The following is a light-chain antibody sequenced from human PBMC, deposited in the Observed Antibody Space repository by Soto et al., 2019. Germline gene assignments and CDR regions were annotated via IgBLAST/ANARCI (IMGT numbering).Light chain of an antibody. J-gene: IGLJ1*01. CDR1: SSDVGSYNL. CDR3: CSYAGSNYV. CDR2: EVT. V-gene: IGLV2-23*02. Sequence: QSALTQPASVSGSPGQSITISCTGTSSDVGSYNLVSWYQQHPGKAPKLMIYEVTKRPSGVSNRFSGSKSDNTASLTISGLQAEDEADYYCCSYAGSNYVFGTRTKVSV.